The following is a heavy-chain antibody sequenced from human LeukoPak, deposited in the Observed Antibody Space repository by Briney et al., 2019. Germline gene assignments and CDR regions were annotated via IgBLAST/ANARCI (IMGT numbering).Heavy chain of an antibody. CDR3: ARGAAGSGARIVYYFDY. CDR2: IIPILGIA. Sequence: ASVKVSCKASGYTFTSYAISWVRQAPGQGLEWMGRIIPILGIANYAQKFQGRVTITADKSTSTAYMELSSLRSEDTAVYYCARGAAGSGARIVYYFDYWGQGTLVTVSS. D-gene: IGHD1-26*01. J-gene: IGHJ4*02. CDR1: GYTFTSYA. V-gene: IGHV1-69*04.